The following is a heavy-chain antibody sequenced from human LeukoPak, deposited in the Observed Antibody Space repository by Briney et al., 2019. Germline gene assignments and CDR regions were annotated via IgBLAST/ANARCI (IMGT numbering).Heavy chain of an antibody. CDR1: GFTFSSYW. D-gene: IGHD6-25*01. Sequence: GGSLRLSCGASGFTFSSYWMSWVRQAPWKGLEWVANIKQDGSEKYYVDSVKGRFTISRDNAKNSLYLQMNSLRAEDTAVYYCAEGIYSSGLDYRGQGTLVTVSS. CDR2: IKQDGSEK. J-gene: IGHJ4*02. V-gene: IGHV3-7*01. CDR3: AEGIYSSGLDY.